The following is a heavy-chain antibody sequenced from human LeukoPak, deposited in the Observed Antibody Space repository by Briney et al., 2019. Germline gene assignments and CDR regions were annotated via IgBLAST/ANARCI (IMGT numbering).Heavy chain of an antibody. V-gene: IGHV4-59*01. Sequence: PSETLSLTCTVSGGSISNYYWNWIRQPPGKGLEWIGFIYSSGTTNYNPSLKSRLSFSIDTSKNQFSLKLTSMTAADTAVYYCARVVAYGDYFDYWGQGTLVTVSS. D-gene: IGHD4-17*01. CDR3: ARVVAYGDYFDY. J-gene: IGHJ4*02. CDR2: IYSSGTT. CDR1: GGSISNYY.